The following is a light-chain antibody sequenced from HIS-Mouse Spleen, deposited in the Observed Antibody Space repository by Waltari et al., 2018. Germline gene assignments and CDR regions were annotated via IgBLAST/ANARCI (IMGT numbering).Light chain of an antibody. Sequence: DIVMTQSPDSLAVSLGERATINCKSSQSVLYSSNNKNYLALYQQKPGQPPKLLIYWASTRESGVPDRFSGSWSGTDFTLTISSLQAEDVAVYYCQQYYSTQLTFGGGTKVEIK. CDR1: QSVLYSSNNKNY. J-gene: IGKJ4*01. CDR2: WAS. V-gene: IGKV4-1*01. CDR3: QQYYSTQLT.